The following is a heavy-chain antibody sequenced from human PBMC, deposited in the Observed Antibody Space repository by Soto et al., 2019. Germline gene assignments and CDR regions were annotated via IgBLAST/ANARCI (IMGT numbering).Heavy chain of an antibody. Sequence: VGSLRLSCAASGFTFSSYALTWVRQAPGKGLEWVSVISGGGINTLYADSVKGRFTISRDNSKNTLYLQMNSLRADDTAVYYCATVGRANYLDNWGQGTLVTAPQ. J-gene: IGHJ4*02. CDR2: ISGGGINT. V-gene: IGHV3-23*01. CDR1: GFTFSSYA. CDR3: ATVGRANYLDN.